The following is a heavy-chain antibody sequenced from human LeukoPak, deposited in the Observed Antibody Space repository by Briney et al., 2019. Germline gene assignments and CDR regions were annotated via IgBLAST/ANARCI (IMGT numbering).Heavy chain of an antibody. CDR2: IYYSGST. D-gene: IGHD5-18*01. CDR3: ARDTPGGYSYGSFDF. V-gene: IGHV4-31*03. CDR1: GGSISSGRYY. J-gene: IGHJ4*02. Sequence: SETLSLTCTVSGGSISSGRYYWSWIRQHPGKGLERIGYIYYSGSTYYNPSLKSRVTMSVDTSKNQFSLKLSSVTAADTAVYYCARDTPGGYSYGSFDFWGQGTLVTVSS.